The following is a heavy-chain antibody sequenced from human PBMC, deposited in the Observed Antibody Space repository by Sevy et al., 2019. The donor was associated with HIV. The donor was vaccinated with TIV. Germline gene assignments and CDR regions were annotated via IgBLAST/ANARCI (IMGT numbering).Heavy chain of an antibody. CDR2: VFYTGGT. Sequence: SETLSLTCTVSGGSINSDHWNWIRQPPGKGLEWIGYVFYTGGTNYNPSLKNRVTISVDRTKNQFSLKLTSVTAADTAVYYCARRNDFDIWGQGTMVTVSS. CDR3: ARRNDFDI. V-gene: IGHV4-59*08. CDR1: GGSINSDH. J-gene: IGHJ3*02.